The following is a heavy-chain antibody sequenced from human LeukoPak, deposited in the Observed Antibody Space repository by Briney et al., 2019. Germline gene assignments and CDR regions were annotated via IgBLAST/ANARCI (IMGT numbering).Heavy chain of an antibody. J-gene: IGHJ4*02. D-gene: IGHD5-18*01. CDR1: GFPFISYW. CDR3: ERDAPGNTALDY. Sequence: GGPLSLSCGACGFPFISYWLHWVRQAPGKGLGWVSRIHGYGGSTDFPASVKRRSTISRDNAKTTLSLQVNSLRPEDAAVYSWERDAPGNTALDYWGQGTLVTVSS. V-gene: IGHV3-74*01. CDR2: IHGYGGST.